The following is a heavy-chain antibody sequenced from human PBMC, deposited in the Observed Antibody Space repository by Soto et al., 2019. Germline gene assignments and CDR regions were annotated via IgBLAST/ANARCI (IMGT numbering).Heavy chain of an antibody. CDR2: IYPDDSDT. J-gene: IGHJ4*02. CDR3: ARRNTYFDY. CDR1: GYSFTSYW. D-gene: IGHD4-4*01. V-gene: IGHV5-51*01. Sequence: PRESLKISCKGFGYSFTSYWIAWVRQMPGKGLEWMGIIYPDDSDTRYSPSFQGQVTISADKSINTAYLQWSSLKASDTAMYYCARRNTYFDYWGQGTLVTVSS.